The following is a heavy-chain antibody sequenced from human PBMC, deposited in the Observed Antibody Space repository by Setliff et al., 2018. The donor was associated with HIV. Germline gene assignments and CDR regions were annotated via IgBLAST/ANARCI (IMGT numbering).Heavy chain of an antibody. CDR2: IYFTGSS. CDR3: ARVQMAYAAFDV. V-gene: IGHV4-59*01. Sequence: SETLSLTCTVSGGSISTYYWSWIRQPPGKGLEWIGSIYFTGSSDNNPSLKSRVTLSVDTSKHQSSLKLSSVTAADTAVYYCARVQMAYAAFDVWGQGTMVTVS. CDR1: GGSISTYY. D-gene: IGHD4-17*01. J-gene: IGHJ3*01.